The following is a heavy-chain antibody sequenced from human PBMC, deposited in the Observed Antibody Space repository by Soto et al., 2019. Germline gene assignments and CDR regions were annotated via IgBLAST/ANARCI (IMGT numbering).Heavy chain of an antibody. J-gene: IGHJ3*02. CDR1: GGSISSYY. D-gene: IGHD5-12*01. V-gene: IGHV4-59*01. Sequence: SETLSLTCTVSGGSISSYYWSWIRQPPGKGLEWIGYIYYSGSTNYNPSLKSRVTISVDTSKNQFSLKLSSVTAADTAVYYCAKAGGYKDAFDIWGQGTMVTVSS. CDR2: IYYSGST. CDR3: AKAGGYKDAFDI.